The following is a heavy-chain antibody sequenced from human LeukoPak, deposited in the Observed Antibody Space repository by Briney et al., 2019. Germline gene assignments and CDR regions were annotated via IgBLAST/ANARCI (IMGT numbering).Heavy chain of an antibody. CDR1: GFTFNNYA. CDR2: ISGSGGST. V-gene: IGHV3-23*01. Sequence: GGSLRLSCAASGFTFNNYAMSWVRQAPGKGLEWVSAISGSGGSTYYADSVKGRFTISRDNSKNTLYLQMNSLRAEDTAVYYCARGGSSWYFDYWGQGTLVTVSS. J-gene: IGHJ4*02. D-gene: IGHD6-13*01. CDR3: ARGGSSWYFDY.